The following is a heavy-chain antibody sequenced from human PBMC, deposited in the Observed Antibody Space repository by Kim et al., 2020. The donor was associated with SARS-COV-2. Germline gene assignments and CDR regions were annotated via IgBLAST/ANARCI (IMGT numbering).Heavy chain of an antibody. V-gene: IGHV3-11*01. Sequence: GGSLRLSCAASGFTFSDSYMSWIRQAPGKGLEWIAYISDTGYSQNYADSVRGRFTIYRDNAKNSLYLEMNNLRVEDTAVYYCATTRGLGPGGYFQSWGQG. D-gene: IGHD3-10*01. CDR2: ISDTGYSQ. CDR1: GFTFSDSY. J-gene: IGHJ1*01. CDR3: ATTRGLGPGGYFQS.